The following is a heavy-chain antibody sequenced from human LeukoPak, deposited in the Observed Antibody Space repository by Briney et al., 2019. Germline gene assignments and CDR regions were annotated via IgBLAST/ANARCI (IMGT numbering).Heavy chain of an antibody. V-gene: IGHV3-23*01. J-gene: IGHJ5*02. CDR1: GFTFSNEA. CDR3: AKDKRYYDSSGYYYP. D-gene: IGHD3-22*01. CDR2: ISPGGGTT. Sequence: GGSLRLSCAVSGFTFSNEAMGWVRQLRGGGLEWVSTISPGGGTTYYADSVKGRFTISRDNSKNTLYLQMNSLRAEDTAVYYCAKDKRYYDSSGYYYPWGQGTLVTVSS.